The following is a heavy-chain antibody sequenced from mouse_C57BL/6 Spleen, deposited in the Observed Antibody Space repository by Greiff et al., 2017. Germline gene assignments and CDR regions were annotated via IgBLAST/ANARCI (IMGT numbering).Heavy chain of an antibody. D-gene: IGHD1-1*01. Sequence: QVQLKESGPGLVAPSQSLSITCTVSGFSLTSYGVSWVRQPPGKGLEWLGVIWGDGSTTYHSALISRLSISKDNSKSKVFLKLNSLQTDDTATYYCAKRGDTTVVATDAMDYWGQGTSVTVSS. V-gene: IGHV2-3*01. CDR1: GFSLTSYG. CDR3: AKRGDTTVVATDAMDY. J-gene: IGHJ4*01. CDR2: IWGDGST.